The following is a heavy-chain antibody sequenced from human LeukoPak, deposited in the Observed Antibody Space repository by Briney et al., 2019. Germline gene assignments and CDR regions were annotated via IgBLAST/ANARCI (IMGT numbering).Heavy chain of an antibody. CDR3: ARESGSYGDAFDI. Sequence: GGSLRLSFAAPGFPFSSHWVGWVPWAPGRGLGWVANIKQDGSEKYYVDSVKGRFTISRDNAKNSLYLQMNSLRAEDTAVYYCARESGSYGDAFDIWGQGTMVTVSS. V-gene: IGHV3-7*01. D-gene: IGHD1-26*01. CDR1: GFPFSSHW. J-gene: IGHJ3*02. CDR2: IKQDGSEK.